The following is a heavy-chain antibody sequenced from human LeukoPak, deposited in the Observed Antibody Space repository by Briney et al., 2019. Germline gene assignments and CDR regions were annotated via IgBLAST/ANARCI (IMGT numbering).Heavy chain of an antibody. CDR1: GFTFTSSA. J-gene: IGHJ4*02. CDR3: AATLPMYSSSWYSNDY. D-gene: IGHD6-13*01. V-gene: IGHV1-58*02. Sequence: GTSVKVSCKASGFTFTSSAMQWVRQARGQRLEWIGWIVVGSGNTSYAQKFQERVTITRDMSTSTAYMELSSLRSEDTAVYYCAATLPMYSSSWYSNDYWGQGTLVTVSS. CDR2: IVVGSGNT.